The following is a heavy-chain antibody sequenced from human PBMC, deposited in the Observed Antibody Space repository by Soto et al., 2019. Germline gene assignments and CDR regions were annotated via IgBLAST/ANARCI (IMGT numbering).Heavy chain of an antibody. Sequence: SETLSLTCTVSGGSISSGGYYWSWIRQHPGKGLEWIGYIYYSGSTYYNPSLKSRVTISVDTSKNQFSLRLSSVTAADTAVYYCARVSADSYYFDYWGQGTLVTVSS. V-gene: IGHV4-31*03. CDR3: ARVSADSYYFDY. CDR2: IYYSGST. D-gene: IGHD6-13*01. CDR1: GGSISSGGYY. J-gene: IGHJ4*02.